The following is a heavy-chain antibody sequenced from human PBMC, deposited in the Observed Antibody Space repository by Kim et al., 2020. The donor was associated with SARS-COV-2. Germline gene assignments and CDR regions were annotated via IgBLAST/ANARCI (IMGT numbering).Heavy chain of an antibody. J-gene: IGHJ3*02. D-gene: IGHD6-19*01. CDR2: ISGYGGSS. Sequence: GGSLRLSCAASGLAFSNYAVTWVRQPPGKGLEWVSVISGYGGSSYYGDSVKGRFTISRDNSKNTVHLQMDSLRVEDTAVYYCAASFLDGGGWYEAYHIWGQGTVVTVSS. CDR1: GLAFSNYA. CDR3: AASFLDGGGWYEAYHI. V-gene: IGHV3-23*01.